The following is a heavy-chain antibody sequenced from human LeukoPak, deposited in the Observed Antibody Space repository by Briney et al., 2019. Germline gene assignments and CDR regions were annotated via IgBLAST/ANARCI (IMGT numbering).Heavy chain of an antibody. Sequence: SETLSLTCTVSGGSINSGNYYWTWIRQPAGKGLEWIGRFFATGSASSSHNPSLSGRASISVDTSKNQFSLELNSVTAADSAVYFCARGIVSPRFYDYMDVWGKGTTVTVSS. CDR3: ARGIVSPRFYDYMDV. V-gene: IGHV4-61*02. J-gene: IGHJ6*03. D-gene: IGHD1-26*01. CDR1: GGSINSGNYY. CDR2: FFATGSA.